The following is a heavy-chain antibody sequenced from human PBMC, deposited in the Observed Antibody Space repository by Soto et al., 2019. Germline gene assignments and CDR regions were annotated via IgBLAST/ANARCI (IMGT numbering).Heavy chain of an antibody. D-gene: IGHD2-15*01. Sequence: ASVKVSCKASGYTFTSYYMHWVRQAPGQGLEWMGIINPSGGSTSYAQKFQGRVTMTRDTSTSTVYMELSSLRSEDTAVYYCARDRGAVVAATRGYYYYMDVWGKGTTVTVSS. V-gene: IGHV1-46*03. CDR2: INPSGGST. J-gene: IGHJ6*03. CDR3: ARDRGAVVAATRGYYYYMDV. CDR1: GYTFTSYY.